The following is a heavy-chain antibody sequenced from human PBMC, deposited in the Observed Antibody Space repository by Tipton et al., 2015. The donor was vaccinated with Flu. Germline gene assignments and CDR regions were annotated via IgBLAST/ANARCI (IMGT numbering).Heavy chain of an antibody. CDR3: ARLSSNWYHQLDN. D-gene: IGHD6-13*01. Sequence: PGLVKPSETLSLTCSVSGGSISRYYWSWIRQSPGKGLEWIGYISYSGSTNYNPSLKSRVTISVDTSKNQFSLKLSSVTAADTAVYYCARLSSNWYHQLDNWGQGTLVTVSS. J-gene: IGHJ4*02. CDR1: GGSISRYY. V-gene: IGHV4-59*01. CDR2: ISYSGST.